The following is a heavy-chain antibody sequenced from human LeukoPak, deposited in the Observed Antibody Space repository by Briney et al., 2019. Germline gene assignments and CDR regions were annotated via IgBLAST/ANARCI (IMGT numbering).Heavy chain of an antibody. CDR2: ISGSGDAT. CDR1: GFTFCNSG. V-gene: IGHV3-23*01. Sequence: PGGSLRLSCAASGFTFCNSGMNWVRQAPGKGLEWVSGISGSGDATHYADSVKGRFTISRDNSKSTLFLQLDSLRDDDTAVYFCAKNAALPYCTSTSCPIDPWGQGTLVTVSS. J-gene: IGHJ5*02. CDR3: AKNAALPYCTSTSCPIDP. D-gene: IGHD2-2*01.